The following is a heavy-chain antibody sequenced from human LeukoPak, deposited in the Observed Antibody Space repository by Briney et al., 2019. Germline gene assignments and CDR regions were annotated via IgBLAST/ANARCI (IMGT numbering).Heavy chain of an antibody. CDR2: ISSSSSYI. V-gene: IGHV3-21*04. J-gene: IGHJ4*02. D-gene: IGHD5-18*01. Sequence: KSGGSLRLSCAASGFTFSTYSMNWVRQAPGKGLEWVSSISSSSSYIYYADSVKGRFTISRDNAKNSLYLQMNSLRAEDTAVYYCAKDRRIQLWLGFDYWGQGTLVTVSS. CDR3: AKDRRIQLWLGFDY. CDR1: GFTFSTYS.